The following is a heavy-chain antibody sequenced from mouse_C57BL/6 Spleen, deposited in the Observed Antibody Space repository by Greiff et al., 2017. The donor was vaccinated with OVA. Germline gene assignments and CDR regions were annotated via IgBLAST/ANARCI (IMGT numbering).Heavy chain of an antibody. V-gene: IGHV1-26*01. J-gene: IGHJ2*01. Sequence: EVQLQQSGPELVKPGASVKISCKASGYTFTDYYMNWVKQSHGKSLEWIGDINPNNGGTSYNQKFKGKATLTVDKSSSTAYMELRSLTSEDSAVYYCARGGFFTTVVATPFDYWGQGTTLTVSS. CDR3: ARGGFFTTVVATPFDY. CDR2: INPNNGGT. CDR1: GYTFTDYY. D-gene: IGHD1-1*01.